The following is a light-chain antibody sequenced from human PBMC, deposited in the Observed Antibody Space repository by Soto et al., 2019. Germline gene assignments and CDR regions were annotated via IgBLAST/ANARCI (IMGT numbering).Light chain of an antibody. CDR3: SSYAGSNNYV. J-gene: IGLJ1*01. V-gene: IGLV2-8*01. CDR2: NVS. CDR1: SSDVGSYNY. Sequence: QSALIQPPSVSGSPGQSVTISCTGTSSDVGSYNYVSWYQQHPGKAPKLMIYNVSKRPSGVPDRFSGSKSGNTASLTVSGLQAEDEADYYCSSYAGSNNYVFGTGTKVTVL.